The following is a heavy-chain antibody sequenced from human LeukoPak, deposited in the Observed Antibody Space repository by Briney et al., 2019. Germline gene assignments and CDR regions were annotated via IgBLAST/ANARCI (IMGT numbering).Heavy chain of an antibody. D-gene: IGHD4-17*01. Sequence: PSETLSLTCAVYGGSFSGYYWSWIRQPPGKGLEWIGEINHSGSTNYNPSLKSRVTISVDTSKNQFSLKLSSVTAADTAVYYCARVYGDYGYIDYWGQGTLVTVSS. CDR1: GGSFSGYY. CDR2: INHSGST. CDR3: ARVYGDYGYIDY. J-gene: IGHJ4*02. V-gene: IGHV4-34*01.